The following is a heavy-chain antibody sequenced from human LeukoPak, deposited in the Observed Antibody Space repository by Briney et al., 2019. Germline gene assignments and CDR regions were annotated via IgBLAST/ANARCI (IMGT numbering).Heavy chain of an antibody. CDR2: IYHSGST. CDR3: ARHDARGSGVGAFDI. V-gene: IGHV4-30-2*01. Sequence: PSQTLSLTCAVSGGSISSGGYSWSWIRQPPGKGLKWIGYIYHSGSTYYNPSLKSRVTISVDRSKNQFSLNLNSVTAADTAVYYCARHDARGSGVGAFDIWGQGTMVTVSS. J-gene: IGHJ3*02. D-gene: IGHD3-10*01. CDR1: GGSISSGGYS.